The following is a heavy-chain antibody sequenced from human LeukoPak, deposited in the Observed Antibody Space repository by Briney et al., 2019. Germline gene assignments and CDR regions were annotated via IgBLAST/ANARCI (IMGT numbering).Heavy chain of an antibody. V-gene: IGHV1-69*04. J-gene: IGHJ3*01. D-gene: IGHD1-26*01. CDR1: GGTFSSYA. Sequence: ASVKVSCKASGGTFSSYAISWVRQAPGQGLEWMGRIIPIVGIGNYAQKFQGRVTITADKSTSTAYMELSSLRSEDTAVYYCASPHSGSYYGAYDVWGQGTMVTASS. CDR2: IIPIVGIG. CDR3: ASPHSGSYYGAYDV.